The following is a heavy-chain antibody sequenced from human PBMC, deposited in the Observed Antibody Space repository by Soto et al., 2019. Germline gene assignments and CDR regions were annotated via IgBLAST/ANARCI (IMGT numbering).Heavy chain of an antibody. CDR3: ARERSGGNSGSYLDY. D-gene: IGHD2-15*01. CDR1: GFTFSNYA. CDR2: ISSDGNNK. Sequence: QVQLVESGGGVVQPGRSLRLSCAASGFTFSNYAMHWVRQAPGKGLEWVTVISSDGNNKYYADSVKGRFTISRDNSKNTLYLQVISLRAEDTAVYYCARERSGGNSGSYLDYWGHGTLVNVSS. V-gene: IGHV3-30-3*01. J-gene: IGHJ4*01.